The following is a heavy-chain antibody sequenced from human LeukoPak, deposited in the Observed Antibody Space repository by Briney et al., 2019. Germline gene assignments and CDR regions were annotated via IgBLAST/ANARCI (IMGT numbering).Heavy chain of an antibody. V-gene: IGHV1-69*13. CDR3: ARDGGYDQGLDY. D-gene: IGHD3-16*01. CDR1: GGTFISYA. J-gene: IGHJ4*02. Sequence: SVKVSCKASGGTFISYAISWVRQAPGQGLEWMGGIIPIFGTANYAQKFQGRVTITADESTSTAYMELSSLRSEDTAVYYCARDGGYDQGLDYWGQGTLVTVSS. CDR2: IIPIFGTA.